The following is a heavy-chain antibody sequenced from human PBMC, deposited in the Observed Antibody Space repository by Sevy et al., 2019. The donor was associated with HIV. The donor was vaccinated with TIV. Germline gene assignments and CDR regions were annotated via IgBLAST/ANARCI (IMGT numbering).Heavy chain of an antibody. CDR3: ARGFDY. V-gene: IGHV4-61*01. CDR2: LYYSGST. Sequence: SETLSLTCTVSGGSVSSGSYYWSWIRQPPGKGLEWIGYLYYSGSTNYNPSLKSRVTISVDTSKNQFSLKLSSVTAADTAVYYCARGFDYWGQGTLVTVSS. CDR1: GGSVSSGSYY. J-gene: IGHJ4*02.